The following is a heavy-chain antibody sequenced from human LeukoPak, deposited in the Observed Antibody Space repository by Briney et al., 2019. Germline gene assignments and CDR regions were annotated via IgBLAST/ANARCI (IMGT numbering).Heavy chain of an antibody. CDR2: INPNSGGT. Sequence: GASVTVSCRASGYTFTGYYMQWMRQAPGQGLVWMGWINPNSGGTLYAQMFQGRVTMTRDTSTTTAFMEVSRLTSDDTAVYFCARDTSGNNFGYWGQGTLVTASS. D-gene: IGHD1-26*01. V-gene: IGHV1-2*02. J-gene: IGHJ4*02. CDR3: ARDTSGNNFGY. CDR1: GYTFTGYY.